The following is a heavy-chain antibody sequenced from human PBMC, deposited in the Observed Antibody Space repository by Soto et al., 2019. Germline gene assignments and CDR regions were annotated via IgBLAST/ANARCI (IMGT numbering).Heavy chain of an antibody. D-gene: IGHD3-16*01. V-gene: IGHV1-69*02. J-gene: IGHJ5*02. CDR2: IIPIIGII. CDR1: GGTFSTYT. Sequence: QVQLVQSGAEVKKPGSSVKVSCKASGGTFSTYTITWVRQAPGQGLEWMGRIIPIIGIINYAQKFQGRVTITADKFTGTAYMERTRLRSDDTAVYYCAGXPDXXXXDXHAYSYPWGQGTLVTVSS. CDR3: AGXPDXXXXDXHAYSYP.